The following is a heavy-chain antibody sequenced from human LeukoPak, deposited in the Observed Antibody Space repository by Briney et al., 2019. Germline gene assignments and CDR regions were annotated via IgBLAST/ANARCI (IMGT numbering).Heavy chain of an antibody. Sequence: GRSLRLSCAASGFTFSSYAMHWVRQAPGKGLEWVSAISDSGRETFYTDSVKGRFTISRDNSKNTLYLEMNSLRAEDTAVYYCAKPSGRHPNYDFDHWGQGTLVTVSS. V-gene: IGHV3-23*01. J-gene: IGHJ4*02. CDR3: AKPSGRHPNYDFDH. CDR2: ISDSGRET. CDR1: GFTFSSYA. D-gene: IGHD1-26*01.